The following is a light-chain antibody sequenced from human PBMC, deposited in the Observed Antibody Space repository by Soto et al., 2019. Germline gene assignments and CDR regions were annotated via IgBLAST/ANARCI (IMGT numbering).Light chain of an antibody. CDR1: QSISSNF. CDR2: GES. Sequence: EIVMTQSPATLSVSPGERATLSCRASQSISSNFLAWYQHKPGQAPRLLIYGESSRATGIPDRFSGSASGTDFTLTISRLEPEDFAVYYCQQYGVSPTFGGGTKVDIK. CDR3: QQYGVSPT. J-gene: IGKJ4*01. V-gene: IGKV3-20*01.